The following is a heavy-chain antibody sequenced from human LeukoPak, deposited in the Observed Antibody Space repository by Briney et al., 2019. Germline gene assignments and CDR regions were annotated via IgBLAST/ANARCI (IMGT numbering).Heavy chain of an antibody. V-gene: IGHV5-51*01. CDR2: IHPDDSDI. J-gene: IGHJ4*02. D-gene: IGHD5-18*01. CDR1: GYSFTSYW. CDR3: ARQGGYTYGPDY. Sequence: GESLKISCKGSGYSFTSYWIGWVRQMPGKGLEWMGIIHPDDSDIKISPSFQGQVTISADKSISTAYLQWSSLQASDTAMYYCARQGGYTYGPDYWGQGTLVTVSS.